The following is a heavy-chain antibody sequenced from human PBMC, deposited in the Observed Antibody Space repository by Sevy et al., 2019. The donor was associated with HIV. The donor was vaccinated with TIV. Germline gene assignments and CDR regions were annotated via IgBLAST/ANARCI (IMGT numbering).Heavy chain of an antibody. V-gene: IGHV3-30*18. J-gene: IGHJ4*02. CDR3: AKDLYTGYSSSPVDY. Sequence: GGSLRLSCAASGFTFSTYGMHWVRQAPGKGLEWVAVISYDGSNKYYADSVKGRFTISRDNSKNTLYLQMNSLRAEDTAVYYCAKDLYTGYSSSPVDYWGQGTLVTVSS. D-gene: IGHD6-13*01. CDR2: ISYDGSNK. CDR1: GFTFSTYG.